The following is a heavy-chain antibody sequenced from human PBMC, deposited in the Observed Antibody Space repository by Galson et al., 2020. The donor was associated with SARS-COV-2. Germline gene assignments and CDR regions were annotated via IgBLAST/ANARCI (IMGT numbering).Heavy chain of an antibody. V-gene: IGHV3-23*01. CDR3: AKRSIQWERLLWVDP. Sequence: GESLKISCAGSGFTFSSYDMSWVRQAPGKGLEWVSAISDSGGNTYYADSVKGRFTISRDNSKNTLYLQMNSLRDEDTAVYYCAKRSIQWERLLWVDPWGQGTLVTVSS. J-gene: IGHJ5*02. CDR1: GFTFSSYD. D-gene: IGHD1-26*01. CDR2: ISDSGGNT.